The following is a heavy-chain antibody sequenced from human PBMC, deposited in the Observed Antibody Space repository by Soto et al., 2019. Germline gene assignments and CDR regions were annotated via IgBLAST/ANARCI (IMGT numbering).Heavy chain of an antibody. Sequence: GGSLRLSCAASGFTFSNYAIHWVRQAPGKGLEWVAVISYDGSNKYYADSVKGRFTISRDNSKNTLYLQMSSLRAEDTAVYYCAKVFYYYDSSGYYYFDYWGQGTLVTVSS. J-gene: IGHJ4*02. V-gene: IGHV3-30-3*01. CDR2: ISYDGSNK. D-gene: IGHD3-22*01. CDR3: AKVFYYYDSSGYYYFDY. CDR1: GFTFSNYA.